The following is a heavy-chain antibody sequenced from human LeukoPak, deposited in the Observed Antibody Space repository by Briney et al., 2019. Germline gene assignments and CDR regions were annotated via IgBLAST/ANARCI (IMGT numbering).Heavy chain of an antibody. CDR1: GGSFSGYY. Sequence: PSETLSLTCAVYGGSFSGYYWSWIRQPPGKGLEWIGEINHSGSTNYNPSLKSRVTISVDTSKNQFSLKLSSVTAADTAVYYCARGPPATEYYFDYWGQGTLVTVSS. D-gene: IGHD1-14*01. CDR2: INHSGST. V-gene: IGHV4-34*01. CDR3: ARGPPATEYYFDY. J-gene: IGHJ4*02.